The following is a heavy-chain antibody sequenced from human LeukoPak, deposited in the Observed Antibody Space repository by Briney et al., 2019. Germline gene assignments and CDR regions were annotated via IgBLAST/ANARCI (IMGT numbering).Heavy chain of an antibody. D-gene: IGHD1-26*01. Sequence: ASVEVSCKASGGTFSSYAISWVRQAPGQGLEWMGRIIPIFGTANYAQKFQGRVTITTDESTSTAYMELSSLRSEDTAVYYCARGMGATRVFDYWGQGTLVTVSS. CDR3: ARGMGATRVFDY. V-gene: IGHV1-69*05. CDR2: IIPIFGTA. J-gene: IGHJ4*02. CDR1: GGTFSSYA.